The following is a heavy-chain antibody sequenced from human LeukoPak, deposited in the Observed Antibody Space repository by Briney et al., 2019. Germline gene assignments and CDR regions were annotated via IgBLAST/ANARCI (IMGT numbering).Heavy chain of an antibody. J-gene: IGHJ4*02. Sequence: GGSLRLSCVGTGFSFSTYDMGWVRQTPGKGLEWVSAISTTGGYTEDADSVKGRFTISRDNSQNTLFLQMHSLRAEDTAVYYCAKKPATIKFPFDIWGQGTLVTVSP. CDR2: ISTTGGYT. D-gene: IGHD5-24*01. CDR1: GFSFSTYD. V-gene: IGHV3-23*01. CDR3: AKKPATIKFPFDI.